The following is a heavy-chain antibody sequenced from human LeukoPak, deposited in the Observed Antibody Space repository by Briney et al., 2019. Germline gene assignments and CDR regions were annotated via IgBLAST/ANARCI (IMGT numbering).Heavy chain of an antibody. Sequence: GGSLRLSCAASGFTFSSYSMNWVRQAPGKGLEWVSSISSSSSDIYYANSVKGRFTISRDNAKNSLYLQMNSLRAEDTAVYYCARDARDLGASFDYWGQGTLVNVSS. CDR1: GFTFSSYS. D-gene: IGHD1-26*01. CDR2: ISSSSSDI. CDR3: ARDARDLGASFDY. J-gene: IGHJ4*02. V-gene: IGHV3-21*01.